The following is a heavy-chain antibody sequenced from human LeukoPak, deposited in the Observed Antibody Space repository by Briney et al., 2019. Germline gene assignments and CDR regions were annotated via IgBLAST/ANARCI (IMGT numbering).Heavy chain of an antibody. V-gene: IGHV3-9*01. CDR2: ISWNSGSI. J-gene: IGHJ6*02. CDR3: AKGASDYYGMDV. Sequence: PGGSLRLSCAASGFTFDDYAMHWVRQAPGKGLEWVSGISWNSGSIGYADSVKGRFTISRDNAKNSLYLQMNSLRAEDTALYYCAKGASDYYGMDVWGQGTTVTVSS. CDR1: GFTFDDYA.